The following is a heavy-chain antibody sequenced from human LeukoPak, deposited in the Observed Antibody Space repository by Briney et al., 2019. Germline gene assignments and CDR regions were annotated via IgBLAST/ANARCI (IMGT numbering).Heavy chain of an antibody. CDR1: GGTLSSYA. Sequence: ASVKVSCKASGGTLSSYAISWVRQAPGQGLEWMGGIIPIFGTANYAQKFQGRVTITTDESTSTAYMELSSLRSDDTAVYYCARATLSSSSEYYYYYYMDVWGKGTTVTVSS. D-gene: IGHD6-6*01. V-gene: IGHV1-69*05. CDR3: ARATLSSSSEYYYYYYMDV. J-gene: IGHJ6*03. CDR2: IIPIFGTA.